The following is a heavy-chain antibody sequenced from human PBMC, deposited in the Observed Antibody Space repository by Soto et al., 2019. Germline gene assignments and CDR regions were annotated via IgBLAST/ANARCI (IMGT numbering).Heavy chain of an antibody. Sequence: SETLSLTCSVSGAALNSGNYYWSWIRQVPGKGLEWIGHIYVTGAADYNPSLRDRITISQDTSERQFSLNLRLVTAADTAVYYCARPRIATNNYKWFDPWGQGTLVTVSS. J-gene: IGHJ5*02. D-gene: IGHD2-21*01. CDR2: IYVTGAA. V-gene: IGHV4-31*03. CDR3: ARPRIATNNYKWFDP. CDR1: GAALNSGNYY.